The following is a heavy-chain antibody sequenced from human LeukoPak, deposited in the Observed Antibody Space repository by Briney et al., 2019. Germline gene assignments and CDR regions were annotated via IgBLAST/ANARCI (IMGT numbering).Heavy chain of an antibody. CDR1: GVTFSNYG. V-gene: IGHV3-33*06. J-gene: IGHJ4*02. D-gene: IGHD1-1*01. CDR3: ANGRNWNPLDY. Sequence: PGRSLELSCVASGVTFSNYGMHWVRQAPGKGLEWVAVIWYDGSNKYYADSVKGRFTISRDNSKNTLYLQMNSLRAEDTAVYYCANGRNWNPLDYWGQGTLVTVSS. CDR2: IWYDGSNK.